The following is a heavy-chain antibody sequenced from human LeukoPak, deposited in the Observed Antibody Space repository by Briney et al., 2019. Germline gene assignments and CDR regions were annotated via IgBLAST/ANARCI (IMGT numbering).Heavy chain of an antibody. CDR2: IRSKAYGGTT. D-gene: IGHD3-9*01. J-gene: IGHJ3*02. V-gene: IGHV3-49*05. CDR1: GFTFGDYA. CDR3: TTVGLYNILTGHYHDSFDM. Sequence: NPGGSLRLSCTASGFTFGDYAMSWFRQAPGKGLEWVGFIRSKAYGGTTEYAASVKGRFTISRDDSKSIAYLQMNSLKTEDTAVYYCTTVGLYNILTGHYHDSFDMWGQGTMVTVSS.